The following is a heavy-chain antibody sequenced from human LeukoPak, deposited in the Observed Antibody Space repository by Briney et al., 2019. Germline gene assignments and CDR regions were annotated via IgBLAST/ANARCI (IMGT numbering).Heavy chain of an antibody. V-gene: IGHV3-30-3*01. CDR3: ARAGRDDFWSGYSGSGGNWFDP. Sequence: GGSLRLSRAASGFTFSSYALHWVRQAPGKGLEWVTLISYDGSNKYYAESVKGRFTISRDNSKNTLYLQIDSLRAEDTAVYYCARAGRDDFWSGYSGSGGNWFDPWGQGTLVTVSS. CDR2: ISYDGSNK. J-gene: IGHJ5*02. CDR1: GFTFSSYA. D-gene: IGHD3-3*01.